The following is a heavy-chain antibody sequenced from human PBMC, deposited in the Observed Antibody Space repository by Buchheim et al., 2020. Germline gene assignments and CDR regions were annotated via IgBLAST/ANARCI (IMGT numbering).Heavy chain of an antibody. CDR3: ARDSRSRANTQINYYYYMDV. CDR1: GFTFSSYS. Sequence: EVQLVESGGGLVQPGGSLRLSCAASGFTFSSYSMNWVRQAPGKGLEWVSYISSSSSTIYYADSVKGRFTISSDNAKTSLSLQMNSLRAEDTAVYYCARDSRSRANTQINYYYYMDVWGKGTT. D-gene: IGHD2-15*01. J-gene: IGHJ6*03. V-gene: IGHV3-48*01. CDR2: ISSSSSTI.